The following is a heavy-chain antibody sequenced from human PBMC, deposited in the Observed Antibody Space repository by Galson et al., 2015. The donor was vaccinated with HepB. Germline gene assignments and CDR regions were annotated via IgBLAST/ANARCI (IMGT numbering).Heavy chain of an antibody. Sequence: TLSLTCTVSGGSINSNIYYWGWIRQPPGKGLEWIGTIHYTGSAYYNPSLMSPVTISVDTSKNQFSLKLNSVTAADTAVYYCASLRMYGSGSFPLHWGQGALVTVSS. D-gene: IGHD3-10*01. J-gene: IGHJ4*02. CDR3: ASLRMYGSGSFPLH. CDR2: IHYTGSA. V-gene: IGHV4-39*01. CDR1: GGSINSNIYY.